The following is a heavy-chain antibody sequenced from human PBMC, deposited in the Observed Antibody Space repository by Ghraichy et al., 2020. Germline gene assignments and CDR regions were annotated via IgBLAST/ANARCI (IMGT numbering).Heavy chain of an antibody. D-gene: IGHD1-14*01. Sequence: SCAASGFTVSSNYMSWVRQAPGKGLEWVSVIYSGGSTYYADSVKGRFTISRDNSKNTLYLQMNSLRAEDTAVYYCASGVIAGVYYYYGMDVWGQGTTVTVSS. CDR3: ASGVIAGVYYYYGMDV. V-gene: IGHV3-53*01. J-gene: IGHJ6*02. CDR2: IYSGGST. CDR1: GFTVSSNY.